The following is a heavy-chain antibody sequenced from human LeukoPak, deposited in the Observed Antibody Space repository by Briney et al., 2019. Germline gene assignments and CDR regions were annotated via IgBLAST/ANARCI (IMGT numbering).Heavy chain of an antibody. J-gene: IGHJ4*02. V-gene: IGHV3-23*01. CDR1: GISFDGYV. Sequence: GGSLRLSCAASGISFDGYVMTWVRQAPGKGLEWVSAISGSGGSTYYADSVKGRFTISRDNSKNTLYLQMNSLRAEDTAVYYCAKVYPYYYDSSGYTNWGQGTLVTVSS. CDR2: ISGSGGST. CDR3: AKVYPYYYDSSGYTN. D-gene: IGHD3-22*01.